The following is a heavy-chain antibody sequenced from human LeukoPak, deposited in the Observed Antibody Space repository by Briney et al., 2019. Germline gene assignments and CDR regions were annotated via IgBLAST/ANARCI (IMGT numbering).Heavy chain of an antibody. Sequence: PSETLSLTCTVSGGSVSSGSYYWSWIRQPPGKGLEWVGYIYYSGSTYYNPSLKSRVTISVDTSKNQFSLKLSSVTAADTAVYYCARVSQYYYDSSGYYSPQTNYFDYWGQGTLVTVSS. CDR3: ARVSQYYYDSSGYYSPQTNYFDY. CDR2: IYYSGST. CDR1: GGSVSSGSYY. V-gene: IGHV4-30-4*08. D-gene: IGHD3-22*01. J-gene: IGHJ4*02.